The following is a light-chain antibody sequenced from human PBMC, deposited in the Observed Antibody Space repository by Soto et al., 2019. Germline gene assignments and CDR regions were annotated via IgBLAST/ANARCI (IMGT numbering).Light chain of an antibody. Sequence: QTVVTQPPSVSAAPGQKVTISCSGSSSNIGNNYVSWYQQFPEAAPKLLIYDNDKRPSGIPDRFSGSKSGTSATLGITGLQTGDEADYYCATWDRSLSAGVFGGGNKLTVL. J-gene: IGLJ2*01. CDR3: ATWDRSLSAGV. V-gene: IGLV1-51*01. CDR1: SSNIGNNY. CDR2: DND.